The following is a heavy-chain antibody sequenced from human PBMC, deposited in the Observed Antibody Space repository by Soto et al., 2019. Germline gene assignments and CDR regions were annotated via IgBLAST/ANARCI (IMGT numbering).Heavy chain of an antibody. V-gene: IGHV3-7*05. CDR1: GFTFSSYA. CDR2: IRQNESKT. J-gene: IGHJ1*01. Sequence: GGSLRLSCAASGFTFSSYAMSWVRQAPGKGLEWVSDIRQNESKTNHVDSVKGRFTISRDNTKNSLYLQMNSLRVDDTAVYYCARDYATAWSGFFQQLGQGTLVTVSS. D-gene: IGHD2-2*01. CDR3: ARDYATAWSGFFQQ.